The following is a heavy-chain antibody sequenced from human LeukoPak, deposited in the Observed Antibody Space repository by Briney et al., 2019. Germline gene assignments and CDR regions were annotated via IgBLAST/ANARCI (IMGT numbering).Heavy chain of an antibody. J-gene: IGHJ3*02. CDR2: IYYSGST. Sequence: KPSETLSLTCTVSGGSISSYYWSWMRQPPGKGLEWIGYIYYSGSTNYNPSLKSRVTISVDTSKNQFSLKLSSVTAADTAVYYCARVVRATDAFDIWGQGTMVTVSS. CDR3: ARVVRATDAFDI. CDR1: GGSISSYY. V-gene: IGHV4-59*01. D-gene: IGHD3-10*01.